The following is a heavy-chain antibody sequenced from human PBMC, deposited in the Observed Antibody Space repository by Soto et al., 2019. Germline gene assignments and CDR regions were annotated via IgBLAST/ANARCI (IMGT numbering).Heavy chain of an antibody. J-gene: IGHJ5*02. CDR3: PHFPIYYHLVFSAP. CDR2: IYWDDDK. V-gene: IGHV2-5*02. Sequence: QITLKESGPTLVKPTQTLTLTCTFSGFSLTTRGVGVGWIRQPPGKALECLALIYWDDDKRYSPSLQSRLSITTDTAPHPVLLTTPTPSPATPPPYYCPHFPIYYHLVFSAPYGQGTLVSVSS. CDR1: GFSLTTRGVG. D-gene: IGHD3-10*01.